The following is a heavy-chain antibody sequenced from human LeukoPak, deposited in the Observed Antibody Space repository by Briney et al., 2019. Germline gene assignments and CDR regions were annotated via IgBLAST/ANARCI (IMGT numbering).Heavy chain of an antibody. V-gene: IGHV1-69*02. J-gene: IGHJ3*02. CDR3: ARGSCSSTSCSPLRAFDI. Sequence: SVKVSCKASGGTFSSYTISWVRQAPGQGLEWMGRIIPILGIANYAQKFQGRVTITADKSTSTAYMELSSLRSEDTAVYYCARGSCSSTSCSPLRAFDIWGQGTMVTVSS. CDR2: IIPILGIA. D-gene: IGHD2-2*01. CDR1: GGTFSSYT.